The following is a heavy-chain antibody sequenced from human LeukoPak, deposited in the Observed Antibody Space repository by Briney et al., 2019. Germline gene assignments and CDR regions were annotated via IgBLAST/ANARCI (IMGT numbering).Heavy chain of an antibody. Sequence: GGSLRLSCAASGFTVSSYAMSWVRQAPGKGLEWVSAISGSGGSTYYADSVKGRFTISRDNSKNTLYLQMNSLRAEDTAVYYCAKPPPPYCGGDCADAFDIWGRGTMVTVSS. CDR2: ISGSGGST. D-gene: IGHD2-21*02. CDR3: AKPPPPYCGGDCADAFDI. V-gene: IGHV3-23*01. J-gene: IGHJ3*02. CDR1: GFTVSSYA.